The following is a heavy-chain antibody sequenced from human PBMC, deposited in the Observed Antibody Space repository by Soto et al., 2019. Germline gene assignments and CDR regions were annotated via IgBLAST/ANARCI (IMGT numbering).Heavy chain of an antibody. J-gene: IGHJ6*03. CDR1: GFTVSSNY. CDR3: ARAGDRYDFWSGSTYYMDV. V-gene: IGHV3-53*04. D-gene: IGHD3-3*01. CDR2: IYSGGST. Sequence: EVQLVESGGGLVQPGGSLRLSCAASGFTVSSNYMSWVRQAPGKGLEGVQVIYSGGSTYYADPVKGRFTISRHNSKNTLYLQMNSLRAEDTAVYYCARAGDRYDFWSGSTYYMDVWGKGTTVTVSS.